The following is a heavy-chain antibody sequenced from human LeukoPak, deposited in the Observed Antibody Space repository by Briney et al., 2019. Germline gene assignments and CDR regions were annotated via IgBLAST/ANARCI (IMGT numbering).Heavy chain of an antibody. CDR3: ARDSGMAAAGYFDY. D-gene: IGHD6-13*01. CDR2: ISYSGST. J-gene: IGHJ4*02. V-gene: IGHV4-59*01. Sequence: SETLSLTCTVSGGSISTYYWSWIRQPPGKGLEWIGYISYSGSTNYNPSLKSRVTVSVDTSKNQVSLKLNSVTAADTAVYYCARDSGMAAAGYFDYWGQGTLVTVSS. CDR1: GGSISTYY.